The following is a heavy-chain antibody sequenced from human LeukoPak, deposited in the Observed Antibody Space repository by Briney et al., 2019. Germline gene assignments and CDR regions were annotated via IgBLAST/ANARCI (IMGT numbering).Heavy chain of an antibody. CDR2: IKQDGSEK. J-gene: IGHJ6*04. D-gene: IGHD2-2*01. CDR3: AGRGVEYCSSTSCQDV. Sequence: GGSLRLSCAASGYTFSRYWMSWVRQAPGKGLEWVANIKQDGSEKYYVDSVKGRFTISRDNAKNSLYLQMNSLRAEDTAVYYRAGRGVEYCSSTSCQDVWGKGTTVTVSS. CDR1: GYTFSRYW. V-gene: IGHV3-7*01.